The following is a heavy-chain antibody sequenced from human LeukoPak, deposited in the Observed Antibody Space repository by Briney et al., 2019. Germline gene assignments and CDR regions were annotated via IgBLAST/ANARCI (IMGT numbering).Heavy chain of an antibody. V-gene: IGHV7-4-1*02. D-gene: IGHD3-22*01. CDR3: ARVEYYYDSSGYFQYFDY. Sequence: ASVKVSCKASGYTFTSYAMNWVRQAPGQGLEWMGWINTNTRNPTYAQGFTGRFVFSLDTSVSTAYLQISSLKAEDTAVYYCARVEYYYDSSGYFQYFDYWGQGTLVTVSS. CDR1: GYTFTSYA. CDR2: INTNTRNP. J-gene: IGHJ4*02.